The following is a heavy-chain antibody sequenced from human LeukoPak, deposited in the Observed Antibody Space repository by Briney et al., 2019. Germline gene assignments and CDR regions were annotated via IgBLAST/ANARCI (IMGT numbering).Heavy chain of an antibody. CDR1: GYSISSGYY. J-gene: IGHJ6*04. V-gene: IGHV4-38-2*02. Sequence: SETLSLTCAVSGYSISSGYYWGWIRQPPGKGLEWIGSIYHSGSTYYNPSLKSRVTISVDTSKNQFSLKLSSVTAADTAVYYCARENYASGSYYNVGYYYGMDVWGKGTTVTVSS. CDR3: ARENYASGSYYNVGYYYGMDV. CDR2: IYHSGST. D-gene: IGHD3-10*01.